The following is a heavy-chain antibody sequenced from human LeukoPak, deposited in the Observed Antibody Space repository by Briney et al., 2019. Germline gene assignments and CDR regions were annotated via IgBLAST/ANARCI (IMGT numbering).Heavy chain of an antibody. D-gene: IGHD3-3*01. V-gene: IGHV3-48*04. Sequence: PGGSLRLSCAASGFTFSGHNMNWVRQAPGKGLEWLSYISSGGSTIYYADSVKGRFTISRDNAKNSLYLQMNSLRAEDTAVYYCARDESGYFAYWGQGTLVTVSS. CDR2: ISSGGSTI. J-gene: IGHJ4*02. CDR1: GFTFSGHN. CDR3: ARDESGYFAY.